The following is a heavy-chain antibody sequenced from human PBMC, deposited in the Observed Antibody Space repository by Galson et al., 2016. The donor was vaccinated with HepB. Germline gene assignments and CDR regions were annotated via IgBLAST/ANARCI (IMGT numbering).Heavy chain of an antibody. CDR1: GYTFTNYG. J-gene: IGHJ4*02. V-gene: IGHV1-18*01. Sequence: SVKVSCKASGYTFTNYGITWVRQAPGQGLEWKGWISANNGNTRYGQKFQDRFTMTTDTSTSTAYMELRRLTSDDTAGYYCAGGPRGPSSSYDYWGQGTLVIVSS. CDR2: ISANNGNT. D-gene: IGHD6-19*01. CDR3: AGGPRGPSSSYDY.